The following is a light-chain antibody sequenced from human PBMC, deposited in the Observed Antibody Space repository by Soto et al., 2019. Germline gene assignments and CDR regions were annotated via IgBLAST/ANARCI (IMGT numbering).Light chain of an antibody. Sequence: QSVLTQPPSASGSPGQSVTISCTGTSSDVGAYNYVSWYQQYPGKAPKLIIYEVTKRPSGVPDRFSGSKSGNTASLTVSGLQAEDDGDYYCSSYAGDKNVFGTGTKLTVL. V-gene: IGLV2-8*01. CDR3: SSYAGDKNV. CDR1: SSDVGAYNY. J-gene: IGLJ1*01. CDR2: EVT.